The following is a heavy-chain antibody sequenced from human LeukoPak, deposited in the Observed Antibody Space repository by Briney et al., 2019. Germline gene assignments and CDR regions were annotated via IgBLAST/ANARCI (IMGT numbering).Heavy chain of an antibody. Sequence: SETLSLTCTVSGGSISSYYWSWIRQPPGKGLEWIGYIYYSGSTNYNPSLKSRVTISVDTSKNQFSLKLSSVTAADTAVYYCARSRLLKPAANWFDHWGQGTLVTVSS. D-gene: IGHD2-2*01. CDR1: GGSISSYY. V-gene: IGHV4-59*01. CDR2: IYYSGST. J-gene: IGHJ5*02. CDR3: ARSRLLKPAANWFDH.